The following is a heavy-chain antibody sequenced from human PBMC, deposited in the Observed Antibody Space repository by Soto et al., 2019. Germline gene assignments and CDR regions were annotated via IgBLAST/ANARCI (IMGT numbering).Heavy chain of an antibody. Sequence: SETLSLTCTVSDGSISIGGYYWSWILHHPGKGLEWIGYIFYSGTTYYNPSLKSRVTISVDTSKNQFSLKLSSVTAADTAVYYCARSVDPWGQGTLVTVSS. CDR2: IFYSGTT. CDR3: ARSVDP. CDR1: DGSISIGGYY. J-gene: IGHJ5*02. V-gene: IGHV4-31*03.